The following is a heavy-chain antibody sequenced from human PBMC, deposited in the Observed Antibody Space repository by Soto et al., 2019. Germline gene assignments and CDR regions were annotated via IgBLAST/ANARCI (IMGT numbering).Heavy chain of an antibody. D-gene: IGHD3-10*01. CDR3: SRERYDYGSGSYSMDV. Sequence: SETLSLTCTVSGGSISSYYWSWIRQPPGKGLEWIGYIYYSGSTNYNPSLKSRVTISVDTSKNQFSLKLSSVTAADTAVFYCSRERYDYGSGSYSMDVWGRGTTVTVSS. J-gene: IGHJ6*02. V-gene: IGHV4-59*12. CDR2: IYYSGST. CDR1: GGSISSYY.